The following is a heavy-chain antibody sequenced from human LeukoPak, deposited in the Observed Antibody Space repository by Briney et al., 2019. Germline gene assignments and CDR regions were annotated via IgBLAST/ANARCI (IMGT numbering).Heavy chain of an antibody. CDR2: ISGSGGST. D-gene: IGHD6-13*01. V-gene: IGHV3-23*01. CDR1: GFTFSSYA. CDR3: AKEGAAADHYYYYYGMDV. Sequence: PGGSLRLSCAASGFTFSSYAMSWVRQAPGKGLEWVSAISGSGGSTYYADSVKGRFTISRDNSKNTLYLQMNSLRAGDTAVYYCAKEGAAADHYYYYYGMDVWGQGTTVTVSS. J-gene: IGHJ6*02.